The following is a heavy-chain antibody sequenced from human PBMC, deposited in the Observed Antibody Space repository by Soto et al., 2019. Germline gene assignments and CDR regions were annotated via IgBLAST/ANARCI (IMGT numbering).Heavy chain of an antibody. V-gene: IGHV4-4*07. D-gene: IGHD6-13*01. J-gene: IGHJ4*02. CDR1: GGSISSYY. Sequence: QVQLQESGPGLVKPSETLSLTCTVSGGSISSYYWSWIRQPAGKGLEWIGRIYTSGSTNYNPSLKSRVTMSVDTYKNQFSLKLSSVTAADTAVYYCARATSWYLLGYFDYWGQGTLVTVSS. CDR3: ARATSWYLLGYFDY. CDR2: IYTSGST.